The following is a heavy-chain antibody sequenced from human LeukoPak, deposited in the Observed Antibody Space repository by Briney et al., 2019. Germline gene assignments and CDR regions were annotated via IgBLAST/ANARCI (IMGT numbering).Heavy chain of an antibody. CDR3: ARGAYSYVGHFDY. CDR1: GGSITTSSYY. Sequence: SETLSLTCSVSGGSITTSSYYWVWIRQPPGKGLEWIGIIYHTGTTYSNPSLKSRVTISVDTSKNQFSLKLTSVTAEDTATYYCARGAYSYVGHFDYWGQGTLVTVSS. D-gene: IGHD5-18*01. J-gene: IGHJ4*02. V-gene: IGHV4-39*07. CDR2: IYHTGTT.